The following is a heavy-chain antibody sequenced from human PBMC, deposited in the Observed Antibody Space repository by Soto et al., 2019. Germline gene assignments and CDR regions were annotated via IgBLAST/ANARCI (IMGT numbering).Heavy chain of an antibody. J-gene: IGHJ4*02. V-gene: IGHV3-33*01. D-gene: IGHD1-26*01. CDR1: GFTFSSYG. CDR2: IWYDGSNK. CDR3: ARDRQVGATDFDY. Sequence: GGSLRLSCAASGFTFSSYGMHWVRQAPGKGLEWVAVIWYDGSNKYYADSVKGRFTISRDNSKNTLYLQMNSLRAEDTAVYYCARDRQVGATDFDYWGQGTLVTVSS.